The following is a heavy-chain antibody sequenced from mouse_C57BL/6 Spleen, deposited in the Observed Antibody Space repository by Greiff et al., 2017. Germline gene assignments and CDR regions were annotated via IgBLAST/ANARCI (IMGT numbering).Heavy chain of an antibody. CDR3: ARRGGYDFNWYFDV. Sequence: EVMLVESGGGLVKPGGSLKLSCAASGFTFSSYTMSWVRQTPEKRLEWVATISGGGGNTYYPDSVKGRFTISRDNAKNTLYLQMSSLRSEDTALYYCARRGGYDFNWYFDVWGTGTTVTVSS. CDR2: ISGGGGNT. D-gene: IGHD2-2*01. J-gene: IGHJ1*03. V-gene: IGHV5-9*01. CDR1: GFTFSSYT.